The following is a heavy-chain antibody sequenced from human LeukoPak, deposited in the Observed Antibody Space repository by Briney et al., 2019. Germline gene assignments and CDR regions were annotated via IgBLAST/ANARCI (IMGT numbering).Heavy chain of an antibody. V-gene: IGHV4-39*02. D-gene: IGHD1-26*01. CDR3: TRDSGSWTVDY. CDR1: GGSISSSGYY. Sequence: SETLSLTCTVSGGSISSSGYYWGWIRQPPGQGLEWLGTIDYSGTTYHNPSLKSRVTISIDTSKNHFSLKLNSVAAADTAVYYCTRDSGSWTVDYWGQGTLVTVTS. J-gene: IGHJ4*02. CDR2: IDYSGTT.